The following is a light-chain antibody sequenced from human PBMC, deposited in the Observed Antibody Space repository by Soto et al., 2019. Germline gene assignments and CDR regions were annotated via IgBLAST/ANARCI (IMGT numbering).Light chain of an antibody. Sequence: IVMTQFPASLSLSPGDGATLSCRASQSISSKLAWYQQKPGQAPRLLIYGASTRETGIPARFSGSGSGTEFTLIISSLQSEDFAVYYCQQYNSWLLTFGQGTKVDIK. CDR1: QSISSK. CDR2: GAS. CDR3: QQYNSWLLT. J-gene: IGKJ1*01. V-gene: IGKV3-15*01.